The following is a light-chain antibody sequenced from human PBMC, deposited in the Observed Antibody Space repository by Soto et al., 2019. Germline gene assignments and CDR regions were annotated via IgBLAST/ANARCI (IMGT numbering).Light chain of an antibody. V-gene: IGLV2-23*02. CDR1: SSDVGSYYL. J-gene: IGLJ1*01. CDR3: CSYAGSTTSV. Sequence: QSALTQPASVSGSPGQSITISCTGTSSDVGSYYLVSWYQQLPGKAPKLIIYEVTKRPSGVSNRFSGSKSGNTASLTISGLQAEDEADYYCCSYAGSTTSVFGTGTKLTVL. CDR2: EVT.